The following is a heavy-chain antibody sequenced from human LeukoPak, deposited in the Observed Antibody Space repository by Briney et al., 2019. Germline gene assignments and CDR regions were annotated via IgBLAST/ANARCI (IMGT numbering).Heavy chain of an antibody. CDR1: GYTFTSNY. V-gene: IGHV1-46*01. CDR2: IYPRDGST. J-gene: IGHJ4*02. Sequence: ASVKVSCKAPGYTFTSNYIHWVRQAPGQGLEWMGMIYPRDGSTSYAQKFQGRVTVTRDTSTRTVHMELSGLRSEDTAVYYCARDQEGFDYWGQGTLVTVSS. CDR3: ARDQEGFDY.